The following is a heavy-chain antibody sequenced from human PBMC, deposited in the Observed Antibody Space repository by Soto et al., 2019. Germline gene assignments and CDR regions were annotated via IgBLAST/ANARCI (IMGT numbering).Heavy chain of an antibody. Sequence: EVQLVESGGGLVKPGGSVRLSCAASGFTFSSYSMNWVRQAPGKGLEWVSSISSSSSYIYYADSVKGRFTISRGNAENSLYLQMNSLRAEDTAVYYCARDERGGADTAMVAHYFDYWGQGTLVTVSS. CDR3: ARDERGGADTAMVAHYFDY. J-gene: IGHJ4*02. D-gene: IGHD5-18*01. CDR1: GFTFSSYS. V-gene: IGHV3-21*01. CDR2: ISSSSSYI.